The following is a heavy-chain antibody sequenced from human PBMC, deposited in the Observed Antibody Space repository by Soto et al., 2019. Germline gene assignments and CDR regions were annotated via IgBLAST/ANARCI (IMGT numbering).Heavy chain of an antibody. J-gene: IGHJ2*01. D-gene: IGHD2-2*01. V-gene: IGHV4-34*01. CDR2: INHSGST. CDR1: GGSFSGYY. CDR3: ARGNDDIVVVPAASWYCDL. Sequence: QVQLQQWGAGLLKPSETLSLTCAVYGGSFSGYYWSWIRQPPGKGLEWIGEINHSGSTNYNPSLKSRVTLSVDTSKNQFYLKLSYVTAAYTAVYYCARGNDDIVVVPAASWYCDLWGRGTLVTVSS.